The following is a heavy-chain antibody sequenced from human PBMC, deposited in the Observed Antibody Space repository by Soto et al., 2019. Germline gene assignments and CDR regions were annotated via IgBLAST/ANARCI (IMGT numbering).Heavy chain of an antibody. J-gene: IGHJ4*02. D-gene: IGHD2-15*01. V-gene: IGHV3-33*01. CDR1: GFTFSNYG. CDR2: IWYDGTNK. Sequence: LSLTCAASGFTFSNYGMHWVRQAPGKGLEWVAVIWYDGTNKYYADSVKGRFTISRDNSKNTLYLQMNSLRAEDTAVYYCARGAIGGFSAVAATVDWGQGTLVTVSS. CDR3: ARGAIGGFSAVAATVD.